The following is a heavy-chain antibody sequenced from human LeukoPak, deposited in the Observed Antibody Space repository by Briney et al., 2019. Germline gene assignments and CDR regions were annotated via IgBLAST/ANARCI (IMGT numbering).Heavy chain of an antibody. D-gene: IGHD1-26*01. Sequence: PSETLSLTCTVSGGSINSGSYYWSWIRQPAGKGLEWIGRIYRSGRTNYNPSLKSRVTISVDTSKNQFSLKLGSVTAADTAVYYCARDLGGTYSSEGWLDPWGQGTLVTVSS. CDR2: IYRSGRT. CDR1: GGSINSGSYY. J-gene: IGHJ5*02. CDR3: ARDLGGTYSSEGWLDP. V-gene: IGHV4-61*02.